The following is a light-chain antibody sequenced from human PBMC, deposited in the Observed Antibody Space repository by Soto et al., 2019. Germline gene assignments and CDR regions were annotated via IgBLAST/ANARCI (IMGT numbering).Light chain of an antibody. J-gene: IGLJ3*02. CDR3: SSSAGRSKRV. Sequence: QSALTQPASVSGSPGQSITISCIGSSSDVGGYNYVSWYQHHPGRVPKPMIFEVSDRPSGVPDRFSGSKSGNRASLTVSGLQADDEADYYCSSSAGRSKRVFGGGTKLTVL. CDR1: SSDVGGYNY. CDR2: EVS. V-gene: IGLV2-8*01.